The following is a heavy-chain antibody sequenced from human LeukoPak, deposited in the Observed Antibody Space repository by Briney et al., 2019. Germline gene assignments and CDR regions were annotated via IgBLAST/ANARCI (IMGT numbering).Heavy chain of an antibody. V-gene: IGHV3-7*01. D-gene: IGHD3-9*01. CDR2: IKQDGSEK. CDR1: GFTFSSYW. J-gene: IGHJ4*02. CDR3: ASRAVTAYYYFDY. Sequence: GGSLRLSCAASGFTFSSYWMSWVRQAPGKGLEWVANIKQDGSEKYYVDSVKGRFTISRDNAKNSLYLQMNSLRAEDTAVYYCASRAVTAYYYFDYWGQGTLVTVSS.